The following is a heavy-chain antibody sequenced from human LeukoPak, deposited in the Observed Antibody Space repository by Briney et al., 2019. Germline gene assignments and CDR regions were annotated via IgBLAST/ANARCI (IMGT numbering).Heavy chain of an antibody. CDR2: IHSDGGTT. CDR1: GFTFSDYW. Sequence: GGSLRLSCAASGFTFSDYWIHWVRQAPGKGLVWVSLIHSDGGTTNYADSVKGRFTISRDNAKNTVYLQMSSLRVEDTAVYYCARDPEGWLQFGFYFDYWGQGTLVTVSS. CDR3: ARDPEGWLQFGFYFDY. V-gene: IGHV3-74*01. D-gene: IGHD5-24*01. J-gene: IGHJ4*02.